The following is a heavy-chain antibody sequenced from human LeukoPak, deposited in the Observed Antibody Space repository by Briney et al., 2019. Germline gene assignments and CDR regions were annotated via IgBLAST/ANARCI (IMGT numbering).Heavy chain of an antibody. CDR3: AREPLAGDPDNWFDP. V-gene: IGHV1-3*01. D-gene: IGHD3-16*01. Sequence: ASVKVSCKASGYTFTSYAMHWVRQAPGQRLEWMGWINAGNGNTKYSQKFQGRVTITRDTSASTAYMELSSLRSEDTAVYYCAREPLAGDPDNWFDPWGQGTLVTVSS. J-gene: IGHJ5*02. CDR1: GYTFTSYA. CDR2: INAGNGNT.